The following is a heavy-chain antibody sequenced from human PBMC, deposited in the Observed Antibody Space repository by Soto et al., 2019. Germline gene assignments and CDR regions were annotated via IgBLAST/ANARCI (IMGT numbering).Heavy chain of an antibody. V-gene: IGHV4-61*01. CDR1: GGSVSSATDY. CDR2: TDYSGNS. Sequence: QVQLQESGPGLVKPSETLSLTCTVSGGSVSSATDYWTWIRQPPGKGLEWIGYTDYSGNSDRNPSLRSRVTISIDRSKNQFSLTLRSVTAADTAVYSCARQSSYDSEHYHYWFDPWGRGILVTASS. CDR3: ARQSSYDSEHYHYWFDP. J-gene: IGHJ5*02. D-gene: IGHD3-22*01.